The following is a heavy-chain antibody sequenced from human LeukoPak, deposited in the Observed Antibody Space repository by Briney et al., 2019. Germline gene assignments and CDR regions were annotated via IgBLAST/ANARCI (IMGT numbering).Heavy chain of an antibody. CDR3: ARMDYDLWSGSYYGMDV. Sequence: SVKVSCKASGGTFSSYAISWVRQAPGQGLEWMGRIIPILGIANYAQKFQGRVTITADKSTSTAYMELSSLRSEDTAVYYCARMDYDLWSGSYYGMDVWGQGTTVTVSS. J-gene: IGHJ6*02. CDR1: GGTFSSYA. CDR2: IIPILGIA. V-gene: IGHV1-69*04. D-gene: IGHD3-3*01.